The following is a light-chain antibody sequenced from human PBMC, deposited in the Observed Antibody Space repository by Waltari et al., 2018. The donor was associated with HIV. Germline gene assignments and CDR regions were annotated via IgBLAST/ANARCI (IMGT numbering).Light chain of an antibody. CDR2: WAT. Sequence: DIVMTQSPESLTVSLGARATINCKSSQSLLFSSTGKNFLDWYQLRPEQPPKLLLSWATYRETGVPERFGGTASGTNFTLTIDNFQAEDVAIYYCKQYFTNPRTLGQGTELQI. V-gene: IGKV4-1*01. J-gene: IGKJ2*01. CDR1: QSLLFSSTGKNF. CDR3: KQYFTNPRT.